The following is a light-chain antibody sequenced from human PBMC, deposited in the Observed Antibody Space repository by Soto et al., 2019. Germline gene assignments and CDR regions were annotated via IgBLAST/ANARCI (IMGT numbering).Light chain of an antibody. CDR2: RNN. V-gene: IGLV1-47*01. CDR3: VEWEDSLGVIYV. Sequence: QSALTQPPSASGTPGQRVTISCSGSSSNIGSNYVYWYQQLPGTAPKLLIYRNNQRPSGVPDRFSGSKSGTSASLAISGLRSEDGGDYYCVEWEDSLGVIYVFRTGTKVTV. J-gene: IGLJ1*01. CDR1: SSNIGSNY.